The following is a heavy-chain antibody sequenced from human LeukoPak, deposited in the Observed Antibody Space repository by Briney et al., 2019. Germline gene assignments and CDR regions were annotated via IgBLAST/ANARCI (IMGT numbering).Heavy chain of an antibody. Sequence: ASVKVSCKASSYTFTSYGISWVRQAPGQGLEWMGWISAYNGNTNYAQKLQGRVTMTTDTSTSTAYMEQRSLRSDDTAVYYCARKRWFGELLYFDYWGQGTLVTVSS. V-gene: IGHV1-18*01. CDR2: ISAYNGNT. D-gene: IGHD3-10*01. J-gene: IGHJ4*02. CDR3: ARKRWFGELLYFDY. CDR1: SYTFTSYG.